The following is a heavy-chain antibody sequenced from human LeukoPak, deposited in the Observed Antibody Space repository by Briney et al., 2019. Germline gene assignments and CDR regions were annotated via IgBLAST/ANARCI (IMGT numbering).Heavy chain of an antibody. Sequence: GGSLRLSCAASGFTFSSYGMHWVRQAPGKGLEWVAVISYDGSNKYYADSVKGRFTISRDNSKNTLYLQMNSLRAEDTAEYYCAKDSGSSWYEYYYYYGMDVWGQGTTVTVSS. J-gene: IGHJ6*02. CDR2: ISYDGSNK. CDR3: AKDSGSSWYEYYYYYGMDV. D-gene: IGHD6-13*01. V-gene: IGHV3-30*18. CDR1: GFTFSSYG.